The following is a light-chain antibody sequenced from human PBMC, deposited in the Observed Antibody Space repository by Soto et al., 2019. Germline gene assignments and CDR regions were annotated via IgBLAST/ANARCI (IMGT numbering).Light chain of an antibody. CDR3: QQANSFPYY. J-gene: IGKJ2*01. Sequence: DIQMTQSPSSVSASVGDRVTITCRASQGISNWLAWYQQKAGKAPKLLIYATSTLQSGVPSRFRGSGSGTEFTLTISSLQPEDVATYYCQQANSFPYYFGQGTKLEIK. CDR2: ATS. CDR1: QGISNW. V-gene: IGKV1-12*01.